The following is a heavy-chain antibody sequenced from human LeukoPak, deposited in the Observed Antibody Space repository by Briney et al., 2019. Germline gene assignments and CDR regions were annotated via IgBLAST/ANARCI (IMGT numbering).Heavy chain of an antibody. CDR3: ARSMGASGSDY. CDR1: GFTFSTYT. Sequence: GGSLRLSRAASGFTFSTYTMNWVRQAPGKGLEWVSSISSGNTFIYYADSLKGRFTISRDNAKSSLYLQMNSLSAEDTAVYYCARSMGASGSDYWGQGTLVTVSS. J-gene: IGHJ4*02. V-gene: IGHV3-21*01. D-gene: IGHD6-19*01. CDR2: ISSGNTFI.